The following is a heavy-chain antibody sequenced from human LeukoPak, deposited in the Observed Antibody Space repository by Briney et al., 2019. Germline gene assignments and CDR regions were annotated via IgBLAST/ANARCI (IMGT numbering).Heavy chain of an antibody. V-gene: IGHV4-59*01. Sequence: SETLSLTCTVSGGSISSYYWSWIRQPPGKGLEWIGYIYYSGSTNYNPSLKSRVTISVDTSKNQFSLKLSAVTAADTAVYYCARAYSSGWALDYWGQGTLVTVSS. CDR1: GGSISSYY. CDR3: ARAYSSGWALDY. D-gene: IGHD6-19*01. CDR2: IYYSGST. J-gene: IGHJ4*02.